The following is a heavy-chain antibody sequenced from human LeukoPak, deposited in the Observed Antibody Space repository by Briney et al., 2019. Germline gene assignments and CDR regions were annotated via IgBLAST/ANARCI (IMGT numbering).Heavy chain of an antibody. V-gene: IGHV4-59*01. CDR3: ARGGYHYLDV. CDR2: IFYNGNT. Sequence: PSETLSLTCTVSGGSISSYYWSWIRQSPGKGLEWIAYIFYNGNTKYNPSLWSRVTISIDTSRNQFFLNLNSVTAADTAVYYCARGGYHYLDVWGKGTTVTVSS. J-gene: IGHJ6*03. CDR1: GGSISSYY.